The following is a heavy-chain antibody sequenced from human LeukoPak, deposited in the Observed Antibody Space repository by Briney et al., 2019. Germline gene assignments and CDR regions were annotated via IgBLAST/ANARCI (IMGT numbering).Heavy chain of an antibody. V-gene: IGHV3-11*04. CDR2: ISKEDNTI. CDR1: GFIFENYY. J-gene: IGHJ3*01. D-gene: IGHD2-15*01. Sequence: PGGSLRLSCTASGFIFENYYMSWIRQAPGKGPQWVSYISKEDNTIYYADSVKGRFTVSRDNDKNSMYMQMNRLKDEDTATYYCAGVVAVVVTGIFDVWGQGTMVAVSS. CDR3: AGVVAVVVTGIFDV.